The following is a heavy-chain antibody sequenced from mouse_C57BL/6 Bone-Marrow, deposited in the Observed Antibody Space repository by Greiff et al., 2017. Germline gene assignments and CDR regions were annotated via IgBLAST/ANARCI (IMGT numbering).Heavy chain of an antibody. V-gene: IGHV5-15*01. J-gene: IGHJ4*01. Sequence: EVQVVESGGGLVQPGGSLKLSCAASGFTFSDYGMAWVRQAPRKGPEWVAFISNLADSIYYADTVTGRFTISRENAKNTLYLEMSSLRSEDTAMYYCARLGSLYYYAMDYWGQGTSVTVSA. CDR1: GFTFSDYG. CDR3: ARLGSLYYYAMDY. CDR2: ISNLADSI.